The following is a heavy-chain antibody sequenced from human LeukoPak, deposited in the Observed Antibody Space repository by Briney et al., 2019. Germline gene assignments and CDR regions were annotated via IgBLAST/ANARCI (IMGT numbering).Heavy chain of an antibody. V-gene: IGHV3-23*01. Sequence: RGGSLRLSCAASGFTFSSYAMSWVRQAPGKGLEWVSAISGSGGSTYYADSVKGRFTISRDNSKNTLYLQMNSLRAEDTAVYYCAKDSGDWELLLGSCVFDYWGQGTLVTVSS. CDR1: GFTFSSYA. CDR3: AKDSGDWELLLGSCVFDY. CDR2: ISGSGGST. D-gene: IGHD1-26*01. J-gene: IGHJ4*02.